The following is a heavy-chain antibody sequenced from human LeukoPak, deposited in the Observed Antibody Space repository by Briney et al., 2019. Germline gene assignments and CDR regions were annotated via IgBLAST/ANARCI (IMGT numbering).Heavy chain of an antibody. CDR1: GFTFSSYS. D-gene: IGHD3-3*01. CDR3: ARDTPRITIFGVVTTRLDAFDI. Sequence: GGSLRLSCAASGFTFSSYSMNWVRQAPGKGLEWVSYISSSSSTIYYADSVKGRFTISRDNAKNSLYLQMNSLRAEDTAVYYCARDTPRITIFGVVTTRLDAFDIWGQGTMVTVSS. J-gene: IGHJ3*02. CDR2: ISSSSSTI. V-gene: IGHV3-48*01.